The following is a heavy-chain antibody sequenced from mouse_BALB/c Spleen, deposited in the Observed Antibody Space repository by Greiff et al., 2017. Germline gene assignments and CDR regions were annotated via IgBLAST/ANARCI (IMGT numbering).Heavy chain of an antibody. D-gene: IGHD2-4*01. CDR2: IWAGGST. V-gene: IGHV2-9*02. Sequence: VQGVESGPGLVAPSQSLSITCTVSGFSLTSYGVHWVRQPPGKGLEWLGVIWAGGSTNYNSALMSRLSISKDNSKSQVFLKMNSLQTDDTAMYYCARDGDYDEEGYAMDYWGQGTSVTVSS. J-gene: IGHJ4*01. CDR3: ARDGDYDEEGYAMDY. CDR1: GFSLTSYG.